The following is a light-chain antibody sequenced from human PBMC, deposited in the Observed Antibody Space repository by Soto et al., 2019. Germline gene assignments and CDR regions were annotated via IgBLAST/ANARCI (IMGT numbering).Light chain of an antibody. CDR2: DAS. CDR1: QGISSA. CDR3: QQFNSYSLT. J-gene: IGKJ4*01. V-gene: IGKV1-13*02. Sequence: AIQLTQSPSSLSASVGDRVTLTCRASQGISSALAWYQQKPGKAPKLLIYDASCLEGGVPSRFSGSGSGTDFTLTISSPQPEDFATYYCQQFNSYSLTFGGGTKVEIK.